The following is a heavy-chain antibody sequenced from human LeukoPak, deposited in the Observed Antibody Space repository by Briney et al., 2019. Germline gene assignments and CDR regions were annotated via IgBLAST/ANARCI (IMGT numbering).Heavy chain of an antibody. CDR1: GFTIGTNY. CDR3: AKSDSHWYDTSGKWFDP. CDR2: IYSGGSA. Sequence: QTGGSLRLSCVASGFTIGTNYMTWVRQAPGKGLEWVSVIYSGGSAFYADSVKGRFNISRDISKNTVYLQMDSLRVEDTAVYYCAKSDSHWYDTSGKWFDPWGQGTLVTVSS. J-gene: IGHJ5*02. D-gene: IGHD1-1*01. V-gene: IGHV3-66*01.